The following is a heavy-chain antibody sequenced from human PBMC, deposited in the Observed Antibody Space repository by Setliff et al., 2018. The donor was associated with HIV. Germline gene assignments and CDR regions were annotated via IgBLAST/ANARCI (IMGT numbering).Heavy chain of an antibody. D-gene: IGHD5-18*01. CDR2: IISIFDKA. CDR1: GGSFNTYA. V-gene: IGHV1-69*13. CDR3: ARGGVRGYSYGEAFDI. J-gene: IGHJ3*02. Sequence: SVKVSCKSSGGSFNTYAINWVRQAPGQGLEWMGGIISIFDKANYAQKFHGRLTIAADDSTRTVYMELNSLGSGDTAVYYCARGGVRGYSYGEAFDIWGQGTLV.